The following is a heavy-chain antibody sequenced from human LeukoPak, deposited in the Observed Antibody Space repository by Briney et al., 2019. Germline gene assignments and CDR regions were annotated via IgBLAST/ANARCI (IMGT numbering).Heavy chain of an antibody. V-gene: IGHV3-23*01. CDR1: GFTFSSYA. CDR2: ISGSGGST. J-gene: IGHJ4*02. CDR3: AKDRRVAGYYDPGFDY. Sequence: GGSLRLSCAASGFTFSSYAMSWVRQAPGKGLEWVSAISGSGGSTYYADSVKGRFTISRDNSKNTLYLQMNSLRAEDTAVYYCAKDRRVAGYYDPGFDYWGQGTLVTVSS. D-gene: IGHD3-22*01.